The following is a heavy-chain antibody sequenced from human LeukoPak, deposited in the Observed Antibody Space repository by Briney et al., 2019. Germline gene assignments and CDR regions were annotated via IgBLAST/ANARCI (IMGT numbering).Heavy chain of an antibody. CDR2: IRSKANSYAT. D-gene: IGHD4-17*01. V-gene: IGHV3-73*01. J-gene: IGHJ3*01. Sequence: PGGSLRLSCAASGFTFSGSAMHWVRQASGKGLEWVGRIRSKANSYATAYAASVKGRFTISRDDSKNTAYLQMNSLKTEDTAVYYCTRLSSTTVTAHPWGQGTMVTVSS. CDR3: TRLSSTTVTAHP. CDR1: GFTFSGSA.